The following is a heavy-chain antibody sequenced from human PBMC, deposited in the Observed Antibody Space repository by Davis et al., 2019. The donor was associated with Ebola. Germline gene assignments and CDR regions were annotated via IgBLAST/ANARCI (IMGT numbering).Heavy chain of an antibody. CDR2: ISSSGSTI. CDR1: GFTFSDYY. D-gene: IGHD3-10*01. V-gene: IGHV3-11*04. J-gene: IGHJ4*02. CDR3: ARVGVLWFGELSSEDY. Sequence: PGGSLRLSCAASGFTFSDYYMSWIRQAPGKGLEWVSYISSSGSTIYYADTVKGRFTISRDNAKNSLYLQMNSLRDEDTAVYYCARVGVLWFGELSSEDYWGQGTLVTVSS.